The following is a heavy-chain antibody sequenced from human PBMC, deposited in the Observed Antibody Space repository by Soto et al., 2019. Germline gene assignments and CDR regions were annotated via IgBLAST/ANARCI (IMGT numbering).Heavy chain of an antibody. CDR2: IYPYDSDT. CDR3: ARHLVGSNRGNFYX. J-gene: IGHJ5*01. CDR1: GYSFTSYW. Sequence: PGEALKITCKTSGYSFTSYWIGWVRQMPGKGMELMVNIYPYDSDTRYSPYFQGQVTISDYTSITTAYLQWSGLRASDTAMYFCARHLVGSNRGNFYXWGQGTLFTVSX. D-gene: IGHD1-26*01. V-gene: IGHV5-51*01.